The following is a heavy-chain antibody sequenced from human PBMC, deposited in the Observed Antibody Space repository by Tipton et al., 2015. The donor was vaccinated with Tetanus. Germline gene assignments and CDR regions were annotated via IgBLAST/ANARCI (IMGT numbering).Heavy chain of an antibody. V-gene: IGHV4-59*02. Sequence: TLSLTCSVSGGSGSRHYWSWIRQPPGKGLEWIGSIHDSGTTNYNPSLKSRLTMSVDTSNNLFSLKLTSVTAADTAVYYCARVQLSSSFLKYNWLDPWGQGTLVTVAS. D-gene: IGHD3-3*02. CDR2: IHDSGTT. CDR3: ARVQLSSSFLKYNWLDP. CDR1: GGSGSRHY. J-gene: IGHJ5*02.